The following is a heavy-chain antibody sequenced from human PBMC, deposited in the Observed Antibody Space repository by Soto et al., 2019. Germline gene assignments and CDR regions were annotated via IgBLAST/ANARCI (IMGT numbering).Heavy chain of an antibody. D-gene: IGHD4-17*01. CDR2: IKSKTDGGTT. J-gene: IGHJ6*02. Sequence: EVQLVESGGGLVKPGGSLRLSCAASGFTFSNAWMNWVRQAPGKGLEWVGRIKSKTDGGTTDYAAPVKGRFTISRDDSKNTLYLQMNSLKTEDTAVSYCTTDYGRFDGMDVLGQGTTVTVSS. CDR3: TTDYGRFDGMDV. V-gene: IGHV3-15*07. CDR1: GFTFSNAW.